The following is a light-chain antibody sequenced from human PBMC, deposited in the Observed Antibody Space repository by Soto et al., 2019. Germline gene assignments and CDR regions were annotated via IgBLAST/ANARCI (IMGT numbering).Light chain of an antibody. J-gene: IGLJ1*01. V-gene: IGLV2-18*02. CDR3: YSYTSSSTYV. Sequence: QSVLTQPPSVSGSSGQSVTISCTGTSSDVGGYNRVSWYQQPPGTAPKLVIYEVIHRPSGVPARFSGSKSGNTASLTISGLQAEDEADYYCYSYTSSSTYVFRTGTKVTVL. CDR2: EVI. CDR1: SSDVGGYNR.